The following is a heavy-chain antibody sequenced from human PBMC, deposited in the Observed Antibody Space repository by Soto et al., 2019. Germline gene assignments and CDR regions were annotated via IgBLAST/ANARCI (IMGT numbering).Heavy chain of an antibody. CDR2: IYYSGST. CDR3: ARRYQDYSGAFDI. J-gene: IGHJ3*02. Sequence: TSETLSLTCTFSGGSISSSSYCWGWIRQPPGKGLEWIGSIYYSGSTYYNPSLKSRVTISVDTSKNQFSLKLSSVTAADTAVYYCARRYQDYSGAFDIWGQGTMVTVSS. D-gene: IGHD4-4*01. V-gene: IGHV4-39*01. CDR1: GGSISSSSYC.